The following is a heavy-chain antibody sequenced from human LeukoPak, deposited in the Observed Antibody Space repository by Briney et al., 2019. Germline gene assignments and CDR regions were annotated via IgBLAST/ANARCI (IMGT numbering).Heavy chain of an antibody. CDR2: ISYDGSNK. CDR3: ARGVRFLEWLYLDY. CDR1: GSTFSSYA. Sequence: GGSLRLSCAASGSTFSSYAMHWVRQAPGKGLEWVAVISYDGSNKYYADSVKGRFTISRDNSKNTLYLQMNSLRAEDTAVYYCARGVRFLEWLYLDYWGQGTLVTVSS. J-gene: IGHJ4*02. D-gene: IGHD3-3*01. V-gene: IGHV3-30*01.